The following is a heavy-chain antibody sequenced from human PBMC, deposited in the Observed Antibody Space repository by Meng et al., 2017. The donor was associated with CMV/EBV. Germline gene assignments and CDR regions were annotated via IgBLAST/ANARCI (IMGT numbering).Heavy chain of an antibody. Sequence: HLRLQASGPGLVKPSETLSLSCTVSGGSISSSSYYWGWIRQPPGKGLEWIGSIYYSGSTYYNPSLKSRVTISVDTSKNQFSLKLSSVTAADTAVYYCVRGVVTMIVVYDPWGQGTLVTVSS. CDR3: VRGVVTMIVVYDP. CDR2: IYYSGST. V-gene: IGHV4-39*07. D-gene: IGHD3-22*01. CDR1: GGSISSSSYY. J-gene: IGHJ5*02.